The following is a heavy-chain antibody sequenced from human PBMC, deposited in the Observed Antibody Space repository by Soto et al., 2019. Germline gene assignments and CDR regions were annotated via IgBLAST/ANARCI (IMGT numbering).Heavy chain of an antibody. Sequence: SETLSLTCTVSGGSISSYYWSWIRQPPGKGLEWIGYIYYSGSTNYNPSLKSRVIISVDTSKNQFSLKLTSVTAADAAVYYCATFLFMTTATTERYFYSWGQGTLVPVSS. CDR1: GGSISSYY. CDR2: IYYSGST. CDR3: ATFLFMTTATTERYFYS. V-gene: IGHV4-59*08. D-gene: IGHD4-17*01. J-gene: IGHJ4*02.